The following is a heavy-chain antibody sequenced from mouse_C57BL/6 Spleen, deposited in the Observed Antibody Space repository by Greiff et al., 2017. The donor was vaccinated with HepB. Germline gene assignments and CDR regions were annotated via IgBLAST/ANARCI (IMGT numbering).Heavy chain of an antibody. CDR3: ARRFTNWDGDY. D-gene: IGHD4-1*01. J-gene: IGHJ2*01. V-gene: IGHV1-7*01. Sequence: VQLQESGAELAKPGASVKLSCKASGYTFTSYWMHWVKQRPGQGLEWIGYINPSSGYTKYNQKFKDTATLTADKSSSTAYMQLSSLTYEDSAVYYWARRFTNWDGDYWGQGTTLTVSS. CDR2: INPSSGYT. CDR1: GYTFTSYW.